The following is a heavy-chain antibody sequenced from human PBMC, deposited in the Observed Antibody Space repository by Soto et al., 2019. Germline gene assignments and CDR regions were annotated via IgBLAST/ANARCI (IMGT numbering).Heavy chain of an antibody. D-gene: IGHD3-22*01. V-gene: IGHV4-4*02. CDR2: IFRSGYT. Sequence: SETLSLTCTVSGGSLYSDHWWSWVRQSPGKGLDWIGEIFRSGYTNYSPSLTGRVTMSIDKSKNQFSLTLTSATAADTAIYFCARDYAGNSGHYDFWGRGTQVTVSS. CDR1: GGSLYSDHW. CDR3: ARDYAGNSGHYDF. J-gene: IGHJ4*02.